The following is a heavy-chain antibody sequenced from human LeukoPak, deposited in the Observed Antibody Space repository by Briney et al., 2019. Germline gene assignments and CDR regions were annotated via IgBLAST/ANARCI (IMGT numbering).Heavy chain of an antibody. CDR3: AKWGDYDVLTGYYVSDY. Sequence: GASVRLSCAASGFPFSNYAMSWVRQAPGKGLEWVSAITGGGSGIYYADSMKSRFTISRDNSKNTLYLQINSLRAEDTAVYYCAKWGDYDVLTGYYVSDYWGQGTLVTVSS. V-gene: IGHV3-23*01. D-gene: IGHD3-9*01. CDR1: GFPFSNYA. J-gene: IGHJ4*02. CDR2: ITGGGSGI.